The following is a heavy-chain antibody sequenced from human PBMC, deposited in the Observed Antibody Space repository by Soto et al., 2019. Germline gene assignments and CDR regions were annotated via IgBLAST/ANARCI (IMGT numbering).Heavy chain of an antibody. CDR3: ARGRSGYCSSTSCWGYYYYGMDV. CDR1: GGSISSYF. D-gene: IGHD2-2*03. V-gene: IGHV4-59*01. J-gene: IGHJ6*02. CDR2: IYYSGST. Sequence: SETLSLTCTVSGGSISSYFWSWIRQPPGKGLEWIGYIYYSGSTNYNPSLKSRVTISVDTSKNQFSLKLSSVTAADTAVYYCARGRSGYCSSTSCWGYYYYGMDVWGQGTTVTVSS.